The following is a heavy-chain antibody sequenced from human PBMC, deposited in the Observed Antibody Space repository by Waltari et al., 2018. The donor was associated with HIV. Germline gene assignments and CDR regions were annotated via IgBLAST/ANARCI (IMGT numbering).Heavy chain of an antibody. CDR3: ASENFWGGHHN. Sequence: EVQLVESGGGLVKPGGSLRPSCVVSGFTFNTFNMKWVRQAPGKGLEWVSSISSTSSFIYYADSLKGRFTVSRDNAKNSLYLQINNLRAEDTAIYYCASENFWGGHHNWGQGTLVTVSS. V-gene: IGHV3-21*03. D-gene: IGHD3-3*01. CDR2: ISSTSSFI. J-gene: IGHJ4*02. CDR1: GFTFNTFN.